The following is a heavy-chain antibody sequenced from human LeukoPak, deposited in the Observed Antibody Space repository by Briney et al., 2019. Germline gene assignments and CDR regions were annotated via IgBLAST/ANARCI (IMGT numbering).Heavy chain of an antibody. V-gene: IGHV4-39*01. J-gene: IGHJ3*02. D-gene: IGHD3-22*01. CDR2: IYYSGTT. Sequence: RPSETLSLTCTVSGGSINYGGWIRQPPGKGLEWIGSIYYSGTTYYNPSLKSRVIIFVDTSKNQFSLKLNSVTAADTAVYYCASGSAMIVVVPDIWGQGTMVTVSS. CDR3: ASGSAMIVVVPDI. CDR1: GGSINY.